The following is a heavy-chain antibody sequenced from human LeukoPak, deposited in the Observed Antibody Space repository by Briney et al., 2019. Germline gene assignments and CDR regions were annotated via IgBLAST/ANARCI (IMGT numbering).Heavy chain of an antibody. CDR2: MNPNSGNT. D-gene: IGHD2-2*01. J-gene: IGHJ6*02. CDR3: ARVSIVVVPAAIYSHYYYYGMDV. V-gene: IGHV1-8*01. Sequence: ASVKVSCKASGYTFTSYDINWVRQATGQGLEWMGWMNPNSGNTGYAQKFQGRVTMTRNTSISTAYMEPSSLSSEHTAVYYCARVSIVVVPAAIYSHYYYYGMDVWGQGTTVTVSS. CDR1: GYTFTSYD.